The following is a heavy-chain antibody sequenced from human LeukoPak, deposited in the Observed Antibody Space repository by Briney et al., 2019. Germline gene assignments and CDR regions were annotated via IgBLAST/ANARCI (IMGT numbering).Heavy chain of an antibody. Sequence: GGSLRLSCAASGFTFSSYEMNWVRQAPGKGLEWVSYLSSGGSTMYYADSVKGRFTISRDNAKNSLYLQMNSLGPEDTAVYYCARDPYSGNYGNYYYYYMDVWGKGTTVTISS. CDR2: LSSGGSTM. V-gene: IGHV3-48*03. D-gene: IGHD1-26*01. J-gene: IGHJ6*03. CDR3: ARDPYSGNYGNYYYYYMDV. CDR1: GFTFSSYE.